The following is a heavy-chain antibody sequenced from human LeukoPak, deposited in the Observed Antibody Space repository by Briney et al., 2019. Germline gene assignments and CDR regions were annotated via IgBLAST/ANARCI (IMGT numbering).Heavy chain of an antibody. V-gene: IGHV3-53*01. J-gene: IGHJ4*02. D-gene: IGHD6-19*01. CDR1: GFTVSSNY. CDR2: IYSGGST. CDR3: ARDFPGIGVAGTRPLDY. Sequence: PGGSLRLSCAASGFTVSSNYMSWVRQASGKGLEWVSVIYSGGSTYYADSVKGRFTISRDNSKNTLYLQMNSLRAEDTAVYYCARDFPGIGVAGTRPLDYWGQGTLVTVSS.